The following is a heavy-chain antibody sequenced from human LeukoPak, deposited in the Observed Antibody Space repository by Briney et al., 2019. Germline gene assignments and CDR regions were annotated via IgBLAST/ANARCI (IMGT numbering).Heavy chain of an antibody. J-gene: IGHJ4*02. V-gene: IGHV4-34*01. Sequence: SETLSLTCAVYGESFSGYYWSWIRQPPGKGLEWIGEINHSGSTNYNPSLKSRVTISVDKSKNQFSLKLSSVTAADTAVYYCASRGLRYSYGYSYWGQGTLVTVSS. CDR2: INHSGST. CDR1: GESFSGYY. CDR3: ASRGLRYSYGYSY. D-gene: IGHD5-18*01.